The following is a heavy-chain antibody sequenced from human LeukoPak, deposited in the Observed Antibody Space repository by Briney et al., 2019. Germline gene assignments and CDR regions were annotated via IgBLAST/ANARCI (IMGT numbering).Heavy chain of an antibody. D-gene: IGHD3-3*01. CDR3: ASPFWSGYSYGMDV. J-gene: IGHJ6*02. Sequence: WGVLRLSCAASGFVFRNYAMHWVRQAPGKGLEWVTVTSYDGSNKYYTDSVKGRFTISRENSKNTLYLQMNSLRAEDTAVYYCASPFWSGYSYGMDVWGQGTTVTVSS. CDR2: TSYDGSNK. CDR1: GFVFRNYA. V-gene: IGHV3-30-3*01.